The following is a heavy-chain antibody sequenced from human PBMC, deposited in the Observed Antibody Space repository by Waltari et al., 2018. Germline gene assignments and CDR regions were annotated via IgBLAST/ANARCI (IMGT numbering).Heavy chain of an antibody. D-gene: IGHD6-6*01. CDR3: ARVGGKYSSSSGDY. CDR2: INHSGST. CDR1: GGSFSGYY. Sequence: QVQLQQWGAGLLKPSETLSLTCAVYGGSFSGYYWSWIRQPPGKGLEWIGEINHSGSTNYNPSLKSRVTISVDTSKNQFSLKLSSVTAADTAVYYCARVGGKYSSSSGDYWGQGTLVTVSS. V-gene: IGHV4-34*01. J-gene: IGHJ4*02.